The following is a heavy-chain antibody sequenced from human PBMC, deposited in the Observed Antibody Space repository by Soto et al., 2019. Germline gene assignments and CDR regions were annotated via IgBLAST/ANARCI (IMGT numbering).Heavy chain of an antibody. CDR2: IDPSDSYT. D-gene: IGHD3-22*01. V-gene: IGHV5-10-1*01. J-gene: IGHJ4*02. CDR1: GYSFTSYW. Sequence: GESLKISCKGSGYSFTSYWISWVRQMPGKGLEWMGRIDPSDSYTNYSPSFQGHVTISADKSISTAYLQWSSLKASDTAMYYCARKIYYYDSSGYSSYYFYYRAQRTLVPVSA. CDR3: ARKIYYYDSSGYSSYYFYY.